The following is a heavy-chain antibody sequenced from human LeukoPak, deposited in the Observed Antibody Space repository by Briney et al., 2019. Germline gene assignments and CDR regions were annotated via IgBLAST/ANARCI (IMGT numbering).Heavy chain of an antibody. Sequence: SETLSLTCTLSGGSIINGDYYWSWIRQPPGKGLEWIGYIHDDGSTYYNPSLKSRVTISIDTSKNQFSLNLRSVTAAGTAVYYCARLTGSGEVFDSWGQGTLVTVSS. CDR1: GGSIINGDYY. J-gene: IGHJ4*02. V-gene: IGHV4-30-4*01. CDR3: ARLTGSGEVFDS. CDR2: IHDDGST. D-gene: IGHD1-14*01.